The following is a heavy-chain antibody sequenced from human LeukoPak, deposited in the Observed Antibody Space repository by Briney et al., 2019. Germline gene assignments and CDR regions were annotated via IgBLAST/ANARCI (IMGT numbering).Heavy chain of an antibody. Sequence: ASVKVSCKASGYTFTSYYMHWVRQAPGQGLEWMGIINPSGGSTSYAQKFQGRVTMTRDTSTSTVYMELSSLRSEDTAVYYCAREAAYDFWSGYYEGARGYFDYWGQGTLVTVSS. J-gene: IGHJ4*02. CDR3: AREAAYDFWSGYYEGARGYFDY. D-gene: IGHD3-3*01. CDR2: INPSGGST. V-gene: IGHV1-46*01. CDR1: GYTFTSYY.